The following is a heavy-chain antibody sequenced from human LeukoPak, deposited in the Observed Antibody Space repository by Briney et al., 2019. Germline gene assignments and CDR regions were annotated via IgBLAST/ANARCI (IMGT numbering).Heavy chain of an antibody. V-gene: IGHV3-23*01. CDR2: IRGRGGRT. CDR1: GFTLSNYD. D-gene: IGHD4-11*01. J-gene: IGHJ4*02. Sequence: TGGSLRLSCAASGFTLSNYDMSWVRQAPGKGLAWVSAIRGRGGRTYYADSVKGRFTISRDHPKNTLYLQMNSLRAEDTAVYYCANNDYNNPEGWGQGTLVTVSS. CDR3: ANNDYNNPEG.